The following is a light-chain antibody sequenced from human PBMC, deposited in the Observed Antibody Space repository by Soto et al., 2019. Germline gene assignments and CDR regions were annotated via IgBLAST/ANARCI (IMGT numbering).Light chain of an antibody. J-gene: IGKJ1*01. Sequence: EIVMTQSPATLSVSPGERATLSCRASQSVSGNLAWYQQKPGQAPMLLIYGASTRATGIPARFSGSGSGTEFTLTISSLQSEDFAVYYCQQHNNWPPTFGQGTKVEIK. CDR3: QQHNNWPPT. V-gene: IGKV3D-15*01. CDR1: QSVSGN. CDR2: GAS.